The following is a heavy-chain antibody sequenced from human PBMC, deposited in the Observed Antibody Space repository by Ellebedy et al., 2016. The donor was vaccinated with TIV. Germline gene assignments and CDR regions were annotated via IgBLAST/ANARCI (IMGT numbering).Heavy chain of an antibody. J-gene: IGHJ4*02. CDR2: VYPGSGDT. Sequence: ASVKVSCKASGYTFTGYYMHWVRQAPGQGLEWMGWVYPGSGDTIYAQKFQDRVTMTRDTSTTTVYMELSSLRSDDTAVYYCAAFPFLSSSSAYWGQGTLVTVSS. CDR3: AAFPFLSSSSAY. V-gene: IGHV1-2*02. CDR1: GYTFTGYY. D-gene: IGHD6-6*01.